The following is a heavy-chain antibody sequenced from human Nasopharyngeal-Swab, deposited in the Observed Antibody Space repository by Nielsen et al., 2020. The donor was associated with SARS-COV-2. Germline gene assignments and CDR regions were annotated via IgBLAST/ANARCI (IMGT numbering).Heavy chain of an antibody. CDR3: ARTRGRLYFGSGSSHWYFDL. J-gene: IGHJ2*01. V-gene: IGHV4-34*01. CDR1: GGSFNEYY. Sequence: SETLSLTCAVYGGSFNEYYWSWIRQPPGKGLEWIGDINHSESTNYNPSLKSRVTISVDTSKNQFSLKLNSVTAADTAVYYCARTRGRLYFGSGSSHWYFDLWGRGTLVTVSS. CDR2: INHSEST. D-gene: IGHD3-10*01.